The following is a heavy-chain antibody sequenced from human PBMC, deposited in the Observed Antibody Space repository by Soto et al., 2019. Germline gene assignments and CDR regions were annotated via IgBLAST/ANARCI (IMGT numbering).Heavy chain of an antibody. Sequence: QVHLVQSGAVVENPGASVKVSCNASGYTFTNIGIKWVRQAPGQGFEWMGWITPYNGNEKYPQKHQDRLTLTTDTSTNTAYLELRSLLSDDTAVYFCARARMFSGAHHASGGQGTRVTVSS. CDR3: ARARMFSGAHHAS. D-gene: IGHD1-26*01. V-gene: IGHV1-18*04. CDR1: GYTFTNIG. J-gene: IGHJ4*02. CDR2: ITPYNGNE.